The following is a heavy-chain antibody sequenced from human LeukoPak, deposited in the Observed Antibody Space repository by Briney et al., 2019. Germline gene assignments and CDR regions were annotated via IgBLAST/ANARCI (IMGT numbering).Heavy chain of an antibody. J-gene: IGHJ4*02. CDR2: INPNSGGT. CDR1: GYTFTGYY. V-gene: IGHV1-2*02. Sequence: ASVKVSCKASGYTFTGYYMHWVRQAPGQGLEWMGWINPNSGGTNYAQKFQGRVTMTRDTSISTAYMELSRLRSDDTAVYYCARDRGSIAAASPFDYWGQGTLVTVSS. D-gene: IGHD6-13*01. CDR3: ARDRGSIAAASPFDY.